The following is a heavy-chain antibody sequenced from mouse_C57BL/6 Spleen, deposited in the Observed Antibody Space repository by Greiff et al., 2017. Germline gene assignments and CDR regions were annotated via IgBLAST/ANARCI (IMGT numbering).Heavy chain of an antibody. CDR3: AREEGNYGNCGGFAY. CDR2: INYDGSST. V-gene: IGHV5-16*01. J-gene: IGHJ3*01. D-gene: IGHD2-1*01. CDR1: GFTFSDYY. Sequence: DVHLVESEGGLVQPGSSMKLSCTASGFTFSDYYMAWVRQVPEKGLEWVANINYDGSSTYYLDALKSRFIISRDNAKNILYLQMSSLKSEDTATYYCAREEGNYGNCGGFAYWGQGTLVTVSA.